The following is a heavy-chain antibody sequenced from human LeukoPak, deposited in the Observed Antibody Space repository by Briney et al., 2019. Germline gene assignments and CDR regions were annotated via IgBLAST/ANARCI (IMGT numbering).Heavy chain of an antibody. CDR1: GFTFSSYW. CDR2: INPDGSST. V-gene: IGHV3-74*01. Sequence: GGPLRLSCAASGFTFSSYWMHWVRQAPGKGLVWVSRINPDGSSTNYADSVKGRFTISRDNAKNTLYLQMNSLRAEDTAVYYCATDRSSIAARPHWGQGTLVTVSS. J-gene: IGHJ4*02. CDR3: ATDRSSIAARPH. D-gene: IGHD6-6*01.